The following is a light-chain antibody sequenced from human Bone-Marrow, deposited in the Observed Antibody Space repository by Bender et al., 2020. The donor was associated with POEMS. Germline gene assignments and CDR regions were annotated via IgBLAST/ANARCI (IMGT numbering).Light chain of an antibody. CDR1: SSDIGGYNS. V-gene: IGLV2-11*01. CDR3: CSFAGSNTKV. J-gene: IGLJ1*01. CDR2: GVT. Sequence: QSALTQPASVSGSPGQSVTISCTGTSSDIGGYNSVSWYQHHPGQAPKVMIYGVTTRPSGVPDRFSGSKSDNTASLTISGLQAEDEADYYCCSFAGSNTKVFGPGTKVTVL.